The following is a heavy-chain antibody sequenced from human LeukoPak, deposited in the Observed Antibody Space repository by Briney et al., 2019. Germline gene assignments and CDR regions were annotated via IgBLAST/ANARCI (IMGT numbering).Heavy chain of an antibody. CDR3: AREVYSYALDALDL. CDR2: ISMDGIQE. D-gene: IGHD5-18*01. V-gene: IGHV3-30*04. Sequence: GGSLRLSCAASGFRFNNYAMHWVRQPQGTGLEWVAVISMDGIQEYYADSVKGRFSISRDNSKNTLYLQMNSLRSEDTAVYYCAREVYSYALDALDLWGQGTMVTVSS. J-gene: IGHJ3*01. CDR1: GFRFNNYA.